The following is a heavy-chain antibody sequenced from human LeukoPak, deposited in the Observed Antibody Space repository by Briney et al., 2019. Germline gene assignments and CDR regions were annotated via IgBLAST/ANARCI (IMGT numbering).Heavy chain of an antibody. CDR3: ATSDTVSTYNWFDP. CDR2: IHYSGST. V-gene: IGHV4-39*01. D-gene: IGHD5/OR15-5a*01. CDR1: GGSISSNTYY. Sequence: WETLSLTCTVSGGSISSNTYYWGWIRRPPGKGLEWIENIHYSGSTYYNPSLKSRVTISVDTSKNQFSLNLSSLTAADTAVYYCATSDTVSTYNWFDPWGQGTLVTVSS. J-gene: IGHJ5*02.